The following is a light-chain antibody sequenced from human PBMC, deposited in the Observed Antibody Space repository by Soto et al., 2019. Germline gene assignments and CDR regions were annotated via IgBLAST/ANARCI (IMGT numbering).Light chain of an antibody. J-gene: IGKJ4*01. V-gene: IGKV2-28*01. CDR2: LGS. Sequence: DIVMTQSPRSLPVTPGEPASISCRSSRSLLHSNGYNYLDWYLQKPGQSPQLLIYLGSNRASGVPDRFSGSGSGTDFTLKISRVEAEDVGVYYCMQALQTPPTFGGGTKVEIK. CDR1: RSLLHSNGYNY. CDR3: MQALQTPPT.